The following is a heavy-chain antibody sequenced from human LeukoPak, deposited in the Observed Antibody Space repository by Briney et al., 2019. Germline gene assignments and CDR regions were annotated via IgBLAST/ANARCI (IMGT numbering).Heavy chain of an antibody. D-gene: IGHD6-6*01. CDR2: IYSGGST. CDR3: ARGIAARPSDFDY. Sequence: GGSPRLSCAASGFTVSSNYMSWVRQAPGKGLEWVSVIYSGGSTYYADSVKGRFTISRDNSKNTLYLQMNSLRAEDTAVYYCARGIAARPSDFDYWGQGTLVTVSS. J-gene: IGHJ4*02. CDR1: GFTVSSNY. V-gene: IGHV3-53*01.